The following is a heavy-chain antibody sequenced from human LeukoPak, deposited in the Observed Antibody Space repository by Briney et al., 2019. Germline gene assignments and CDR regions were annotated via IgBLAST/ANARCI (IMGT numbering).Heavy chain of an antibody. D-gene: IGHD2-15*01. V-gene: IGHV4-39*07. CDR1: GGSISSSSYY. J-gene: IGHJ3*02. Sequence: SETLSLTCTVSGGSISSSSYYWGWIRQPPGKGLEWIGSIYYSGSTYYNPSLKSRVTISVDTSKNQFSLKLSSVTAADTAVYYCASSGYCSGGSCYSGRAFDIWGQGTMVTVSS. CDR2: IYYSGST. CDR3: ASSGYCSGGSCYSGRAFDI.